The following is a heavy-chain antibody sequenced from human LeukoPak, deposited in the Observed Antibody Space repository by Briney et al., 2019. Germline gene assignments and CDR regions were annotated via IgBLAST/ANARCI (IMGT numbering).Heavy chain of an antibody. Sequence: SQTLSLTCTVSGGSISSGGYYWSWIRQHPGKGLEWIGHIYYSATSFYNPSLTSRVTISVDTTKNQFSLKLTSVNDADTAVYYCARIERSSYSLGFDYWGQGTLVTVSS. CDR2: IYYSATS. CDR3: ARIERSSYSLGFDY. CDR1: GGSISSGGYY. J-gene: IGHJ4*02. D-gene: IGHD6-6*01. V-gene: IGHV4-31*03.